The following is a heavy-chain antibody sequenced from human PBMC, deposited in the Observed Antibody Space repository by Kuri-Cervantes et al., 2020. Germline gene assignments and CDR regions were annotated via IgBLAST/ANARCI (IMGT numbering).Heavy chain of an antibody. CDR3: ARGSPGLGGDAFDI. Sequence: ASVKVSCKASGGTFSSYAISWVRQATGQGLEWMGWMNPNSGNTGYAQKFQGRVTMTRNTSISTAYMELSSLRSEDTAVYYCARGSPGLGGDAFDIWGQGTMVTVSS. D-gene: IGHD3-16*01. J-gene: IGHJ3*02. V-gene: IGHV1-8*02. CDR1: GGTFSSYA. CDR2: MNPNSGNT.